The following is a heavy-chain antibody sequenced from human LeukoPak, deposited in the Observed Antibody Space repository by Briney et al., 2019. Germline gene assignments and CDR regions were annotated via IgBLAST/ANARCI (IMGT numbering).Heavy chain of an antibody. CDR3: AKGGIPTGPYYYFYYMDV. Sequence: PGGSVRLSCVASGFTFSRNVLHWVRQAPGRGLEWVATISYDGNNKFHADSVKGRFTISRDNSRNTVYLQMDSLRPEDTAVYHCAKGGIPTGPYYYFYYMDVWGNGTTVTVSS. V-gene: IGHV3-30*01. CDR2: ISYDGNNK. D-gene: IGHD3/OR15-3a*01. CDR1: GFTFSRNV. J-gene: IGHJ6*03.